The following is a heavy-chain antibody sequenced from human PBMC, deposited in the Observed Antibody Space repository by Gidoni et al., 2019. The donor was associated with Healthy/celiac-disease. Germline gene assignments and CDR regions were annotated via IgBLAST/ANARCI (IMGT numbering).Heavy chain of an antibody. Sequence: QVQLVQSGAEVKKPGASVKVSCKASGYTFTSYYMHWVRQAPGQGLEWMGIINPSGGRTSYAKKFQGRVTMTRDTSTSTFYMELSSLRSEDTAVYYCAVQNIVGATRASDYWGQGTLVTVSS. V-gene: IGHV1-46*01. CDR1: GYTFTSYY. J-gene: IGHJ4*02. CDR2: INPSGGRT. CDR3: AVQNIVGATRASDY. D-gene: IGHD1-26*01.